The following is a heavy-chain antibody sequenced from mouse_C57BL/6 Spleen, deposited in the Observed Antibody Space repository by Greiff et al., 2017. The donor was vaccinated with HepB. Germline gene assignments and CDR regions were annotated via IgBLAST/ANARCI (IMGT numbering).Heavy chain of an antibody. J-gene: IGHJ2*01. CDR3: ARSEGDY. V-gene: IGHV1-54*01. CDR2: INPGGGGT. Sequence: VQLQQSGAELVRPGTSVKVSCKASGYAFTNYLIEWVKQRPGQGLEWIGVINPGGGGTNYNEKFKGKATLTADKSSSTAYMQLSSLTSEYSAVYCCARSEGDYWGQGTTLTVSS. CDR1: GYAFTNYL.